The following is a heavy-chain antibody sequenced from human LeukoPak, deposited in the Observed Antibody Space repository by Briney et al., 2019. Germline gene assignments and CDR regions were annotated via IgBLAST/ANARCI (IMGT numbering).Heavy chain of an antibody. D-gene: IGHD3-10*01. J-gene: IGHJ5*02. CDR2: INGDGSST. CDR3: ARDLDGSGSYHWFDP. V-gene: IGHV3-74*01. CDR1: GFTFSSYW. Sequence: VGSLRLSCAASGFTFSSYWMHWVRQAPGKGLVWVSRINGDGSSTSYADSVKGRFTISRDNAKNTLYLQMNSLRAEDTAVYYCARDLDGSGSYHWFDPWGQGTLVTVSS.